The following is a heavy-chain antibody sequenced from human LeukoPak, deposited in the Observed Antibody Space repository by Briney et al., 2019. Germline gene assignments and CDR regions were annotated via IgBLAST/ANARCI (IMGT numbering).Heavy chain of an antibody. V-gene: IGHV4-59*01. CDR2: IYNSGST. D-gene: IGHD1-26*01. J-gene: IGHJ3*02. CDR1: GDSFSYFY. CDR3: ARDGVGGTRYAFDI. Sequence: SETLSLTCTVSGDSFSYFYWSWIRQPPGKGLEWIGYIYNSGSTSYNPSLRSRVTISVDTSKNQFSLKLSSVTAADTAVYYCARDGVGGTRYAFDIWGQGTMVTVSS.